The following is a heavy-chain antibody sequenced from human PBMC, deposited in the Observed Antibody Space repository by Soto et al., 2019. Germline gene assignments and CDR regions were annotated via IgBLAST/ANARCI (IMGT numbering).Heavy chain of an antibody. Sequence: QVQLVESGGGVVQPGRSLRLSCAASGFTFSSYGMYWVRQAPGKGLEWVAVISYDGINKYYADSVKGRFTISRDNSKNTLYPQMNSLRAEDTAVYYCAKSVYNWNDGFFDYWGQGTLVTVSS. CDR1: GFTFSSYG. J-gene: IGHJ4*02. CDR2: ISYDGINK. D-gene: IGHD1-1*01. CDR3: AKSVYNWNDGFFDY. V-gene: IGHV3-30*18.